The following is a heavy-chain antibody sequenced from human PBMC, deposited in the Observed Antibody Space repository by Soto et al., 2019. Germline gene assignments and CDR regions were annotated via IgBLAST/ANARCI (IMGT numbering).Heavy chain of an antibody. D-gene: IGHD3-3*01. CDR3: ARDREYYDFWSGYYSFYYYGMDV. J-gene: IGHJ6*02. V-gene: IGHV1-2*02. CDR1: GYTFTGYY. CDR2: INPNSGGT. Sequence: GASVKVSCKASGYTFTGYYMHWVRQAPGQGPEWMGWINPNSGGTNYAQKFQGRVTMTRDTSISTAYMELSRLRSDDTAVYYCARDREYYDFWSGYYSFYYYGMDVWGQGTTVTVSS.